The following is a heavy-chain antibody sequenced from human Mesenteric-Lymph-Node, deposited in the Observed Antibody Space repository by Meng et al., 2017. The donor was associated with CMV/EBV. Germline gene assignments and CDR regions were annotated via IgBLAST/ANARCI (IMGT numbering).Heavy chain of an antibody. V-gene: IGHV4-34*01. Sequence: SETLSLTCAVYGGSFSGYYWSWIRQPPGKGLEWIGEINHSGSTNYNPSLKSRVTISVDTSKNQFSLKPSSVTAADTAVYYCARGRGYYYGSGSYEDYFDYWGQGTLVTVSS. CDR2: INHSGST. CDR1: GGSFSGYY. D-gene: IGHD3-10*01. CDR3: ARGRGYYYGSGSYEDYFDY. J-gene: IGHJ4*02.